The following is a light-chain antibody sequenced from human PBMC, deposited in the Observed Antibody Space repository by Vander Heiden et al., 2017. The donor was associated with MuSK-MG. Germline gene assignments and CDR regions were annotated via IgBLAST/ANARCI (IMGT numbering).Light chain of an antibody. CDR2: DAS. CDR3: QQRSNWPLT. Sequence: EIVLPQSPATLSLSPGERATLSCRASQSVSSYLAWFQQKPGQAPRLLIYDASNRATGIPARFSGSGSGTDFTLTITSLEPEDFAVYYCQQRSNWPLTFGGGTKVEI. J-gene: IGKJ4*01. V-gene: IGKV3-11*01. CDR1: QSVSSY.